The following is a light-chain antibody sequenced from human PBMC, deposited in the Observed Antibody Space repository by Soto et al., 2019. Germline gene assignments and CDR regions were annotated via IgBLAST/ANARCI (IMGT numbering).Light chain of an antibody. V-gene: IGLV2-14*01. CDR1: SSDVGGYNY. Sequence: QSVLTQPASVSGSPGQSITISCTGTSSDVGGYNYVSWYQQHPGKAPKLMIYDVCNRPSGVSNRFSGSKSGNTASLTISGLQAEDEADYHCSSYTSSSTLLYVFGTGTKLTVL. CDR3: SSYTSSSTLLYV. CDR2: DVC. J-gene: IGLJ1*01.